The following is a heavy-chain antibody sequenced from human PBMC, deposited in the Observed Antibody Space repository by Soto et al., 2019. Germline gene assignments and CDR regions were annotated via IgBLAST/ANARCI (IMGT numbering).Heavy chain of an antibody. D-gene: IGHD3-3*01. J-gene: IGHJ4*02. CDR1: GYTFSDYY. CDR3: ARGGVTIFGVVDY. CDR2: IHAKSGTT. V-gene: IGHV1-2*02. Sequence: QVQVVQSGTEVKKPGASVKVSCRASGYTFSDYYMHWIRQAPGQGPEWMGWIHAKSGTTNYAQNFQGRVTLTRDTSISTAYMELSRLTSDDTPVYFCARGGVTIFGVVDYWGQGTQVTVSS.